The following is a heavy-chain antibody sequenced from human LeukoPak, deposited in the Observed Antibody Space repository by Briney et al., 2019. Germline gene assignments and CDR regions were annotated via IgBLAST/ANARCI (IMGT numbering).Heavy chain of an antibody. CDR2: ISSSSSYI. Sequence: GGSLRLSCAASGFTFSSYAMHWVRQAPGKGLEWVSSISSSSSYIYYADSVKGRFTISRDNAKNSLYLQMNSLRAEDTAVYYCARDPRTMVRGYASGFDYWGQGTLVTVSS. CDR1: GFTFSSYA. CDR3: ARDPRTMVRGYASGFDY. V-gene: IGHV3-21*01. D-gene: IGHD3-10*01. J-gene: IGHJ4*02.